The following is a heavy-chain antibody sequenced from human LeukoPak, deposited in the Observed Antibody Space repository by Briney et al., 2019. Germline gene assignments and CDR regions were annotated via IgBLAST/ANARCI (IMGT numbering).Heavy chain of an antibody. CDR2: IIPIFGTA. V-gene: IGHV1-69*13. D-gene: IGHD6-6*01. J-gene: IGHJ4*02. CDR3: ARDQRVAARPLISVYFDY. CDR1: GGTFSSYA. Sequence: ASVKVSCKASGGTFSSYAISWVRQAPGQGLEWMGGIIPIFGTASYAQKFQGRVTITADESTSTAYMELSSLRSEDTAVYYCARDQRVAARPLISVYFDYWGQGTLVTVSS.